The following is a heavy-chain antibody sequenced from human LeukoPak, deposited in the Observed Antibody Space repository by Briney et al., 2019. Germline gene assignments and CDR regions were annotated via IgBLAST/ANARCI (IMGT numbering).Heavy chain of an antibody. CDR3: TTQLEVPAAMLDY. CDR2: IRSKANSYAT. CDR1: GFTFSGSA. Sequence: GGSLKLSCAASGFTFSGSAMHWVRQASGKGLEWVGLIRSKANSYATAYAASVKGRFTISRDDSKNTAYLQMNSLKTEDTAVYYCTTQLEVPAAMLDYWGQGTLVTVSS. D-gene: IGHD2-2*01. V-gene: IGHV3-73*01. J-gene: IGHJ4*02.